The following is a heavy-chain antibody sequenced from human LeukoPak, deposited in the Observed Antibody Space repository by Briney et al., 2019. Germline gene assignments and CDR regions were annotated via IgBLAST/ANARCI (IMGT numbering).Heavy chain of an antibody. Sequence: PGRSLRLSCAASGFTFDDYAMHWVRQAPGKGLEWVSGISWNSGSIGYADSVKGRFTISRDNSKNTLYLQMNSLRAEDTAVYYCARDYYDSSGYSFYYYYGMDVWGQGTTVTVSS. CDR1: GFTFDDYA. CDR2: ISWNSGSI. J-gene: IGHJ6*02. CDR3: ARDYYDSSGYSFYYYYGMDV. V-gene: IGHV3-9*01. D-gene: IGHD3-22*01.